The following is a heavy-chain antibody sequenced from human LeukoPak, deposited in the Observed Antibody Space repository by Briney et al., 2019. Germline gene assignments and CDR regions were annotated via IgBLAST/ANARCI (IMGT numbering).Heavy chain of an antibody. J-gene: IGHJ6*03. D-gene: IGHD3-3*01. CDR2: IYYSGSI. CDR3: AKEGGGSDFWSGYDYYYYYYMDV. CDR1: GGSISSSSYY. Sequence: SETLSLTFTVSGGSISSSSYYWGWIRQPPGKGLEWIGSIYYSGSIYYNPSLKSRVTISVDTSKNQFSLKLSSVPAADTAVYYCAKEGGGSDFWSGYDYYYYYYMDVWGKGTTVTVSS. V-gene: IGHV4-39*07.